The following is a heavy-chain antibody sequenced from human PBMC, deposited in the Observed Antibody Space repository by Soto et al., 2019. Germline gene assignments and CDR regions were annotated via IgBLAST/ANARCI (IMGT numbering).Heavy chain of an antibody. CDR3: AREKVGTTFFDN. D-gene: IGHD1-1*01. CDR1: GFAISRGYY. J-gene: IGHJ4*02. CDR2: VYPSVSS. Sequence: SETLSLTCSVSGFAISRGYYWSWVRQPPGKGLEWIGSVYPSVSSYHNPSLATRLRLSIDTSKNQFTLNLTSVTAADTALYFCAREKVGTTFFDNWGQGSQVTVSS. V-gene: IGHV4-38-2*02.